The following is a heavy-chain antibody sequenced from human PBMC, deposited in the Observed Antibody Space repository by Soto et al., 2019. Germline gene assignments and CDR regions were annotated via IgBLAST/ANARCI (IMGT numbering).Heavy chain of an antibody. Sequence: SETLSLTCTVSGGSIYRSGYYWGWIRQPPGRGLEWIGNIDYNVVTYSNPSLKSRVTISRDTSKNQFSLKLTSVTAADTALYYCGKVLVGATGHTDSDSWGPGTLVTVSS. CDR1: GGSIYRSGYY. V-gene: IGHV4-39*01. CDR3: GKVLVGATGHTDSDS. J-gene: IGHJ4*02. D-gene: IGHD2-15*01. CDR2: IDYNVVT.